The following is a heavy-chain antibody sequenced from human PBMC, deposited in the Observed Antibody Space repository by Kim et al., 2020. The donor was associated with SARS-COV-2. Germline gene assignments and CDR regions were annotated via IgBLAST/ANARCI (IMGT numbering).Heavy chain of an antibody. Sequence: SETLSLTCTVSDDSIHNSNYYWAWIRQTPGTGLEWIATIDFYGNTYSGPSLRSRVTMSLDTSENQFSLILTSVTAADTALYYCAVFYPSGTFFPVENWF. J-gene: IGHJ5*01. CDR3: AVFYPSGTFFPVENWF. V-gene: IGHV4-39*01. D-gene: IGHD3-10*01. CDR1: DDSIHNSNYY. CDR2: IDFYGNT.